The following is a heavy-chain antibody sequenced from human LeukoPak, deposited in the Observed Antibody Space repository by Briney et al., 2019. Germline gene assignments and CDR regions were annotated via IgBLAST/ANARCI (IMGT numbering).Heavy chain of an antibody. CDR1: GFTFSSYA. V-gene: IGHV3-23*01. CDR2: ISGSGGST. Sequence: GGSLRLSCAASGFTFSSYAMSWVRQAPGKGLEWVSAISGSGGSTYYADSVKGRFTISRHNSKNTLYLQMNSLRAEDTAVYYCARDRSRYYGMDVWGQGTTVTVSS. J-gene: IGHJ6*02. D-gene: IGHD2-15*01. CDR3: ARDRSRYYGMDV.